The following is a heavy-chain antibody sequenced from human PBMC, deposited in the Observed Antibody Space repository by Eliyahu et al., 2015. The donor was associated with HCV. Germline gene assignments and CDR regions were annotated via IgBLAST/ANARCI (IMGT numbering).Heavy chain of an antibody. D-gene: IGHD3-22*01. J-gene: IGHJ4*02. CDR3: ARAFDYYDSSGFSERGYYFDY. V-gene: IGHV4-31*03. CDR1: GXSISXGGYY. CDR2: IYYSGST. Sequence: QVQLQESGPGLVKPSQTLSLTCTVSGXSISXGGYYXXWIRQHPGKGLXWIGYIYYSGSTYXNPSLKSRVTISVDTSKNQFSLKLSSVTAADTAVYYCARAFDYYDSSGFSERGYYFDYWGQGTLVTVSS.